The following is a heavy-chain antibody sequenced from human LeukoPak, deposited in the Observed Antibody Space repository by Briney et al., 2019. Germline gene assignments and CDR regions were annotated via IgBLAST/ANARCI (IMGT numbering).Heavy chain of an antibody. J-gene: IGHJ6*03. CDR1: GGSISSYY. CDR3: ARVVVFGVVSSDYYYYYMDV. CDR2: IFHSGST. Sequence: PSETLSLTCTVSGGSISSYYWSWIRQPPGKGLEWIGYIFHSGSTNYNPSLKSRATMSVDTSKNQFSLKLSSVTAADTAVYYCARVVVFGVVSSDYYYYYMDVWGKGTTVTVSS. D-gene: IGHD3-3*01. V-gene: IGHV4-59*12.